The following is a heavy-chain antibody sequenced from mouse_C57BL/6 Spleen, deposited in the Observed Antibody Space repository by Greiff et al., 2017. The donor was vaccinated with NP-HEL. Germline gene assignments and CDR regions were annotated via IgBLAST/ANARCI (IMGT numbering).Heavy chain of an antibody. CDR3: ARDYGSFFDY. D-gene: IGHD1-1*01. Sequence: EVKLEESGGGLVKPGGSLKLSCAASGFTFSDYGMHWVRQAPEKGLEWVAYISSGSSTIYYADTVKGRFTISRDNAKNTLFLQMTSLRSEDTAMYYCARDYGSFFDYWGQGTTLTVSS. CDR2: ISSGSSTI. CDR1: GFTFSDYG. J-gene: IGHJ2*01. V-gene: IGHV5-17*01.